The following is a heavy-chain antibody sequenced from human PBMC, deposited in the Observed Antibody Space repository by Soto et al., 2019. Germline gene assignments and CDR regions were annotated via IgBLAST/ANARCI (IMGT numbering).Heavy chain of an antibody. CDR3: ARLRGAPSYGGSLFYGMDV. J-gene: IGHJ6*02. D-gene: IGHD5-18*01. V-gene: IGHV5-51*01. CDR1: GYSFTSYW. CDR2: IYPGDSDT. Sequence: PGESLKISCKGSGYSFTSYWIGWVRQMPGKGLEWMGIIYPGDSDTRYSPSFQGQVTISADKSISTAYLQWSSLKASDTAMYYCARLRGAPSYGGSLFYGMDVWGQGTTVTVSS.